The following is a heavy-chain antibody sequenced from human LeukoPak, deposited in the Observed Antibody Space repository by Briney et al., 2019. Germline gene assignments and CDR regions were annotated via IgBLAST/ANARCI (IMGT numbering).Heavy chain of an antibody. CDR2: ISWNSGSI. CDR3: AKGAHLVSSWYTLTNDLKTNWFDP. D-gene: IGHD6-13*01. V-gene: IGHV3-9*01. CDR1: GFTFDDYA. Sequence: GGSLRLSCAASGFTFDDYAMHWVRQAPGKGLEWVSGISWNSGSIGYADSVKGRFTISRDNSKNTLYLQMNSLRAEDTAVYYCAKGAHLVSSWYTLTNDLKTNWFDPWGQGTLVTVSS. J-gene: IGHJ5*02.